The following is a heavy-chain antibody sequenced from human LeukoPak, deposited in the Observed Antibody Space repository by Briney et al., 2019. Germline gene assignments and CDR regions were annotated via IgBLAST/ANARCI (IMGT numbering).Heavy chain of an antibody. Sequence: SETLSLTCAVSGYSISSGYYWGWIRKPPGKGLEWIGEINHSGSTNYNPSLKSRVTISVDTSKNQFSLKLSSVTAADTAVYYCARGVPRDCSGGSCYSGYDYWGQGTLVTVSS. V-gene: IGHV4-38-2*01. CDR1: GYSISSGYY. CDR3: ARGVPRDCSGGSCYSGYDY. CDR2: INHSGST. J-gene: IGHJ4*02. D-gene: IGHD2-15*01.